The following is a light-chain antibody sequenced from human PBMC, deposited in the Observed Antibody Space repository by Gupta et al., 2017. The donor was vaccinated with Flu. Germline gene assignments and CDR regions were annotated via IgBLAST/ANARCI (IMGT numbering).Light chain of an antibody. CDR1: QGISSY. CDR3: QQYDSYPHT. CDR2: AAS. Sequence: PSSLSASTGDRVTITCRASQGISSYLAWYQQKPGKAPKLLIYAASTLQSGVPSRFSGSGSGTDFTLTISCLQSEDFATYYCQQYDSYPHTFGQGTKVEIK. J-gene: IGKJ2*01. V-gene: IGKV1-8*01.